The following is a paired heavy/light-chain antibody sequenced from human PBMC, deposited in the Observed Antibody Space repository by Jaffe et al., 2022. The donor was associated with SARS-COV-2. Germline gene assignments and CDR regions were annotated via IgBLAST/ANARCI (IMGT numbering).Heavy chain of an antibody. CDR3: AAPYSYASGTSA. D-gene: IGHD3-10*01. CDR2: IESRAHGGTA. CDR1: GFTFAKYA. Sequence: EVQVVESGGGLVQPGRSLRLSCTASGFTFAKYAVGWFRQAPGKGLEWIGFIESRAHGGTAEYAASVRGRFTISRDDSNRIAYLQMNSLKTEDAAVYHCAAPYSYASGTSAWGQGTLVTVSS. J-gene: IGHJ5*02. V-gene: IGHV3-49*03.
Light chain of an antibody. V-gene: IGKV1-27*01. CDR2: GAS. J-gene: IGKJ2*01. CDR3: QKHGGAPHT. Sequence: DIQMTQSPSSLSASVGDRVTITCRASQGISNYLAWYQQKPGKVPKLLIYGASTLQSGAPSRFRGSGSGTDFTLTISSLQPEDVATYYCQKHGGAPHTFGQGTKLEI. CDR1: QGISNY.